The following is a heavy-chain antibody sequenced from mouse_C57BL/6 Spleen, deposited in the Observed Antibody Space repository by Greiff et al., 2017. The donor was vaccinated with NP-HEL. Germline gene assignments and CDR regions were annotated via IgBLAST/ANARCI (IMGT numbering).Heavy chain of an antibody. Sequence: DVKLVESGGGLVKPGGSLKLSCAASGFTFSSYTMSWVRQTPEKRLEWVATISGGGGNTYYPDSVKGRFTISRDNAKNTLYLQMSSLRSEDTALYYCARHEGYGNYWYFDVWGTGTTVTVSS. CDR2: ISGGGGNT. CDR1: GFTFSSYT. J-gene: IGHJ1*03. CDR3: ARHEGYGNYWYFDV. V-gene: IGHV5-9*01. D-gene: IGHD2-1*01.